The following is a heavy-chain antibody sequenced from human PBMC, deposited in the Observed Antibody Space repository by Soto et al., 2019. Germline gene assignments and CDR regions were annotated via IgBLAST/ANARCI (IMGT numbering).Heavy chain of an antibody. CDR3: AKSSSLSRFWSGYLDE. CDR2: ISWNSGSI. D-gene: IGHD3-3*01. J-gene: IGHJ4*02. CDR1: VLPFDDDS. V-gene: IGHV3-9*01. Sequence: GGSLRLSCAASVLPFDDDSMQGVRPAPGKGLEWVSGISWNSGSIGYADSVKGRFTISRDNAKNSLYLQMNSLRAEDTALFYGAKSSSLSRFWSGYLDEWGQGTLVTVSS.